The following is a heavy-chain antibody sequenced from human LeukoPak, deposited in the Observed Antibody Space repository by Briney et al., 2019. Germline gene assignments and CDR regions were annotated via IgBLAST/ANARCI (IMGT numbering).Heavy chain of an antibody. Sequence: ASVKVSCKASGYTFTSYYMHWVRQAPGQGLEWMGIINPSGGSTSYAQKFQGRVTMTRDTSTSTVYMELSSLRSEDTAVYYCARDHPMVRGVIQYYFDYWGQGTLVTVSS. CDR2: INPSGGST. V-gene: IGHV1-46*01. CDR1: GYTFTSYY. D-gene: IGHD3-10*01. CDR3: ARDHPMVRGVIQYYFDY. J-gene: IGHJ4*02.